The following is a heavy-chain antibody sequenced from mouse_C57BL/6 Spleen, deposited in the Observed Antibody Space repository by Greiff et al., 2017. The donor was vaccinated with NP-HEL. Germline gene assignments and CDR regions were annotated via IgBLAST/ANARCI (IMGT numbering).Heavy chain of an antibody. J-gene: IGHJ1*03. CDR3: AEGRVGRRYFDV. D-gene: IGHD4-1*01. V-gene: IGHV2-3*01. CDR2: IWGDGST. CDR1: GFSLTSYG. Sequence: QVQLQQSGPGLVAPSQSLSITCTVSGFSLTSYGVSWVRQPPGKGLEWLGVIWGDGSTNYHSALISRLSISKDNSKSQVSLKLNSLRTDDTATYDCAEGRVGRRYFDVWGTGTTVTVSS.